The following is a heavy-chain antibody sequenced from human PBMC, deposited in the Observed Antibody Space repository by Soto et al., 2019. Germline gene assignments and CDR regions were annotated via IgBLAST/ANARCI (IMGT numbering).Heavy chain of an antibody. CDR3: ARIGARDTLDYMYYFDN. J-gene: IGHJ4*02. CDR2: IIPIFGTA. D-gene: IGHD4-4*01. Sequence: GASVKVSCKASGGTFSSYAICWVRQAPGQGLEWMGGIIPIFGTANYAQKFQGRVTITADESTSTAYMELSSLRSEDTAVYYCARIGARDTLDYMYYFDNWGQGTLVTVSS. V-gene: IGHV1-69*13. CDR1: GGTFSSYA.